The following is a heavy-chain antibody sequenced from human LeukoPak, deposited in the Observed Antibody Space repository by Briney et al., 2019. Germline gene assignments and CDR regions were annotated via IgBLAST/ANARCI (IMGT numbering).Heavy chain of an antibody. Sequence: GASVKVSCAASGYTFTSYDINWVRQATGQGLEWMGWMNPNSGNTGYAQKFQGRVTITRNTSISTAYMELSSLRSEDTAVYYCARVRGSDHLFDPWGQGTLVTVSS. D-gene: IGHD3-10*01. CDR3: ARVRGSDHLFDP. J-gene: IGHJ5*02. CDR1: GYTFTSYD. V-gene: IGHV1-8*03. CDR2: MNPNSGNT.